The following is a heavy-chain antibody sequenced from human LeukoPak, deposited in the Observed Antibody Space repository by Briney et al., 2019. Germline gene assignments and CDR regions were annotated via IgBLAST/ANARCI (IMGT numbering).Heavy chain of an antibody. CDR1: GXTFSSYG. Sequence: TGGSLRLSCAASGXTFSSYGMHWVRQAPGKGREWVAVIWYDGNNKYYADSVKGRFTISRDNSKNTLYLQMNSLRAEDTAVYYCARSTSSEYDIYHFDYWGQGTLVTVSS. J-gene: IGHJ4*02. V-gene: IGHV3-33*01. CDR2: IWYDGNNK. D-gene: IGHD3-9*01. CDR3: ARSTSSEYDIYHFDY.